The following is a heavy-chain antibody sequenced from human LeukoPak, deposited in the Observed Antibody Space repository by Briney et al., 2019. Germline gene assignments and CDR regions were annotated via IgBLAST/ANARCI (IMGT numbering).Heavy chain of an antibody. CDR1: GGSFSGYY. V-gene: IGHV4-34*01. D-gene: IGHD4-17*01. Sequence: SETLSLTCAVYGGSFSGYYWSWIRQPPGKGLEWIGEINHSGSTNYNPSLKSRVTISVDTSKNQFSLKLSSVTAADTAVYYCASTYLYAAMTTVTTWGFDPWGQGTLVTVSS. CDR2: INHSGST. CDR3: ASTYLYAAMTTVTTWGFDP. J-gene: IGHJ5*02.